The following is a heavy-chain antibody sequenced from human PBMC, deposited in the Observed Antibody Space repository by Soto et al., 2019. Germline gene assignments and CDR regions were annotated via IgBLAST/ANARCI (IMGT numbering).Heavy chain of an antibody. CDR2: IYYSGST. V-gene: IGHV4-59*12. CDR1: GGSISSSY. J-gene: IGHJ4*02. CDR3: ARDWRHIVGATTLLHLGY. D-gene: IGHD1-26*01. Sequence: SETLSLTCTVSGGSISSSYWSWIRPPPGKGLEWIGYIYYSGSTNYNPSLKSRVTISVDTSKNQFSLKLSSVTAADTAVYYCARDWRHIVGATTLLHLGYWGQGTLVTVSS.